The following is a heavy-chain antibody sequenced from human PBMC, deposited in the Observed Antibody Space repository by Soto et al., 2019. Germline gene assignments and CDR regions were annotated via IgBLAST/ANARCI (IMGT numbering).Heavy chain of an antibody. V-gene: IGHV4-4*08. D-gene: IGHD2-15*01. CDR2: IYSSGST. CDR1: GGSISNYF. Sequence: PSETLSLTCTVSGGSISNYFWSWIRQPPGKRLEWIDYIYSSGSTNYNPSLKSRTTISVDTSKNQFSLRLSSVTAADTAVYDCAGGCRTDGFYIWGKGTMVTVSS. CDR3: AGGCRTDGFYI. J-gene: IGHJ3*02.